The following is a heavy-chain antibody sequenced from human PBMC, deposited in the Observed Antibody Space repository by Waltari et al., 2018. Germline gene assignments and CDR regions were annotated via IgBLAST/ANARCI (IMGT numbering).Heavy chain of an antibody. V-gene: IGHV3-21*02. Sequence: EVQLVESGGGQVKPGGSLSLSCVGSGFTFSNYSMNWVRVAPGKGLDWVSSIGINTTYKFYADSVKGRFTVSRDNAKNSVYLQMNNLRVEDTAVYYCARGPWAPLDYWGQGVLVTVSS. CDR3: ARGPWAPLDY. J-gene: IGHJ4*02. CDR2: IGINTTYK. CDR1: GFTFSNYS.